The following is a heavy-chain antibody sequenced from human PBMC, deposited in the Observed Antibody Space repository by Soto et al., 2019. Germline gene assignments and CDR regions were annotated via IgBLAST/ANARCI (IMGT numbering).Heavy chain of an antibody. CDR1: GFAFSSSV. D-gene: IGHD6-19*01. CDR2: LSYDRSNP. Sequence: GGSLRLSCAASGFAFSSSVMHWVRQAPGKGLKWVAVLSYDRSNPYYADSVKGRFTISRDNSKNTLFLQMDSLRAEDTAVYYSARDLRNLAVAGLNFGSWGRGTLVTVSS. V-gene: IGHV3-30*01. CDR3: ARDLRNLAVAGLNFGS. J-gene: IGHJ4*02.